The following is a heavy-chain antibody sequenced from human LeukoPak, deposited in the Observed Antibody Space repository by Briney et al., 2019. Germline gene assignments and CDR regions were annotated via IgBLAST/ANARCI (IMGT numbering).Heavy chain of an antibody. CDR2: ISAYNGNT. V-gene: IGHV1-18*01. D-gene: IGHD6-19*01. CDR1: GYTFTSYG. J-gene: IGHJ5*02. CDR3: ARDPALGYTSGWYNWFDP. Sequence: GASVKVSRKASGYTFTSYGISWVRQAPGQGLEWMGWISAYNGNTNYAQKLQGRVTMTTDTSTSTAYMELRSLRSDDTAVYYCARDPALGYTSGWYNWFDPWGQGTLVTVSS.